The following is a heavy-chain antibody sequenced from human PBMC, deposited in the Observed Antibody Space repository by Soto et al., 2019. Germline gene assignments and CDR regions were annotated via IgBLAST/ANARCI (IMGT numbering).Heavy chain of an antibody. CDR3: ARDRDYYGSGNYYNRIDY. CDR1: GGPFSDYA. J-gene: IGHJ4*02. D-gene: IGHD3-10*01. Sequence: QVQLVQSGAEVKKPGSSVKVSCKVSGGPFSDYAVSWVRQAPGQGLEWMGGIIPMFGTANYAQKFQGRVTIPADESTTTAYMELSSLRSEDTAVYYCARDRDYYGSGNYYNRIDYWGQGTLVTVSS. CDR2: IIPMFGTA. V-gene: IGHV1-69*01.